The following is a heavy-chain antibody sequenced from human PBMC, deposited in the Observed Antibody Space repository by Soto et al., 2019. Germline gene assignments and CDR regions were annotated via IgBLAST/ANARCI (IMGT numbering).Heavy chain of an antibody. D-gene: IGHD6-19*01. CDR3: AKNRNTGVAGTSCWFGP. V-gene: IGHV3-23*01. CDR1: GFTFSNYD. CDR2: ISVSGDTT. Sequence: GGSLRLSCAASGFTFSNYDMSWVRQAPGKGLEWVSAISVSGDTTYYADSVKGRFTISRDNSKNTLYLQMNTLRAEDTAVYYRAKNRNTGVAGTSCWFGPWGQGTLVTVSS. J-gene: IGHJ5*02.